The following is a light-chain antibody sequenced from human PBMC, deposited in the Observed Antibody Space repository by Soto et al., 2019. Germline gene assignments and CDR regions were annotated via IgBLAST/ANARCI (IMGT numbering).Light chain of an antibody. CDR2: GTS. V-gene: IGKV3-15*01. CDR3: QQYDYWPLT. J-gene: IGKJ2*01. CDR1: QSVGSN. Sequence: EIVMTQSPATLSVAPGERATVSCRASQSVGSNVAWYQRKPGQAPRLLIYGTSTRATDIPGRFSGSGSGTEFTLTISSLQSEDFAVYYCQQYDYWPLTFGRGTKMEIK.